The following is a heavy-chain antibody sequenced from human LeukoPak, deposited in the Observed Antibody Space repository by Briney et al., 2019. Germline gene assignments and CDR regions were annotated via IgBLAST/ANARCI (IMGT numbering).Heavy chain of an antibody. Sequence: SETLSLTCTVSGDSISTSTYYWGWIRQPPGKGLEWIGSMHHSGSTYYNPSLKSRVTISVDTSKNQFSLKLSSVTAADAAVYFCARRSPHDLYRYHFDCWGQGTLATVSS. CDR2: MHHSGST. CDR1: GDSISTSTYY. CDR3: ARRSPHDLYRYHFDC. J-gene: IGHJ4*02. D-gene: IGHD3-16*01. V-gene: IGHV4-39*01.